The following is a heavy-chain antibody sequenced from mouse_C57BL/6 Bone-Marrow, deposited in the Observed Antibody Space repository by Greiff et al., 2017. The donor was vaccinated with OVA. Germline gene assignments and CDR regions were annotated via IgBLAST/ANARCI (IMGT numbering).Heavy chain of an antibody. D-gene: IGHD1-1*01. V-gene: IGHV1-64*01. J-gene: IGHJ3*01. CDR2: IHPNSGST. Sequence: QVQLKQPGAELVKPGASVKLSCKASGYTFTSYWMHWVKQRPGQGLEWIGMIHPNSGSTNYNEKFKSKATLTVDKSSSTAYMQLSSLTSEDSAVYYCAILLRPWAYWGQGTLVTVSA. CDR3: AILLRPWAY. CDR1: GYTFTSYW.